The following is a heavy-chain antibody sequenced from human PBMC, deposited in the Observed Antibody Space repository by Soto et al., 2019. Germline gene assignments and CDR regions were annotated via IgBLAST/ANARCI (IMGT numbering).Heavy chain of an antibody. CDR2: INHSGST. CDR1: GGSFSGYY. D-gene: IGHD5-18*01. CDR3: ARAGYSYGWSTIDY. Sequence: SLTCAVYGGSFSGYYWSWIRQPPGKGLEWIGEINHSGSTNYNPSLKSRVTISVDTSKNQFSLKLSSVTAADTAVYYCARAGYSYGWSTIDYWGQGTLVTVSS. V-gene: IGHV4-34*01. J-gene: IGHJ4*02.